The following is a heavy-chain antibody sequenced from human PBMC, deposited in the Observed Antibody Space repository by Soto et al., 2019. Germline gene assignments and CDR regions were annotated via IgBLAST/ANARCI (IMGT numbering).Heavy chain of an antibody. J-gene: IGHJ5*02. D-gene: IGHD6-19*01. CDR2: ISPYNGDT. V-gene: IGHV1-18*04. CDR3: ARDPSNTSGNRNWFGP. Sequence: ASVNVSCQPSGYTYSRHGINWERQPPVQGLELIGWISPYNGDTKYGQKLQGRVTMTTDASSREAYMALNVLSSDDTAVYVFARDPSNTSGNRNWFGPWGQGTQVTVAS. CDR1: GYTYSRHG.